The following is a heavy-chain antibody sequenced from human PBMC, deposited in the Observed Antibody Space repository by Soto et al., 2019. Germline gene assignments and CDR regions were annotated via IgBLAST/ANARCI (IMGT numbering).Heavy chain of an antibody. CDR1: GFSLSTSGVD. V-gene: IGHV2-5*02. Sequence: ITLKESGPTLVKPTQTLTLTCTFSGFSLSTSGVDVGWIRQPPGKALEWLALIYWDGDKRYSPSLMNRPTITKDTPKNQGVPTLTNMEPLDTAPYDCAHRRPYSPSPEYFSDCWGQGTLVTVSS. CDR2: IYWDGDK. J-gene: IGHJ4*02. CDR3: AHRRPYSPSPEYFSDC. D-gene: IGHD3-16*01.